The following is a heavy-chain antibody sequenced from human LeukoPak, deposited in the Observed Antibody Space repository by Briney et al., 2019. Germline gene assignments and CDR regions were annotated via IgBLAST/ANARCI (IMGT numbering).Heavy chain of an antibody. Sequence: GGSLRLSCAASGFTFSSYEMNWVRQAPGKGLEWVSYISSSASTIYYADSVKGRFTISRDNAKNSLYLQMNSLRAEDTAVYYCARIEYGDYTYYFDYWGQGTLVTVSS. CDR2: ISSSASTI. CDR3: ARIEYGDYTYYFDY. V-gene: IGHV3-48*03. J-gene: IGHJ4*02. CDR1: GFTFSSYE. D-gene: IGHD4-17*01.